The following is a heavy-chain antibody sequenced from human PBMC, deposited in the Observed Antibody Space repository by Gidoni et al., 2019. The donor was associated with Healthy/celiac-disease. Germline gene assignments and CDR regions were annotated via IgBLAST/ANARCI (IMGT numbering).Heavy chain of an antibody. D-gene: IGHD2-8*01. Sequence: VSGGSISSGGYYWSWIRQHPGKGLEWIGYIYYSGSTYYNPSLKSRVTISVDTSKNQFSLKLSSVTAADTAVYYCARVPLLGYCTNGVCRGGYYFDYWGQGTLVTVSS. CDR3: ARVPLLGYCTNGVCRGGYYFDY. V-gene: IGHV4-31*02. CDR2: IYYSGST. J-gene: IGHJ4*02. CDR1: GGSISSGGYY.